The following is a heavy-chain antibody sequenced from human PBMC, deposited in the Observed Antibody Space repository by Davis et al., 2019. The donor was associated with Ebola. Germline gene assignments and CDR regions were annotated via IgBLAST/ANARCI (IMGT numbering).Heavy chain of an antibody. CDR1: GYTFTSYV. Sequence: ASVKVSCKASGYTFTSYVINWVRQATGQGLEWMGWISAYNGNTNYAQKLQGRVTITRDTSASTAYMELSSLRSEDTAVYYCARAHPPAPSDYWGQGTLVTVSS. J-gene: IGHJ4*02. D-gene: IGHD6-25*01. CDR2: ISAYNGNT. V-gene: IGHV1-18*01. CDR3: ARAHPPAPSDY.